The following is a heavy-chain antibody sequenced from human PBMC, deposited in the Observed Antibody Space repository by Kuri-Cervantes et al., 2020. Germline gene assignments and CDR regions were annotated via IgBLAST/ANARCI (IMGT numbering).Heavy chain of an antibody. D-gene: IGHD2-2*01. CDR2: IYYSGST. V-gene: IGHV4-39*01. CDR1: GGSISSSSYY. CDR3: ARGTHCSSSTNCQPPYNWFDP. Sequence: GSLRLSCPVSGGSISSSSYYWGWIRQPPGKGLEWIGSIYYSGSTYYNPSLKSRVTISVDTSKNQFSLKLSSVTAADTAVYYCARGTHCSSSTNCQPPYNWFDPWGQGTLVTVSS. J-gene: IGHJ5*02.